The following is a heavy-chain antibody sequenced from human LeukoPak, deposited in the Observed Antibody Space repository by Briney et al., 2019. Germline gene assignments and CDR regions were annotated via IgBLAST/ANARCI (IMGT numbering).Heavy chain of an antibody. CDR2: IYYSGST. D-gene: IGHD3-10*01. J-gene: IGHJ5*02. CDR3: ARGKLVRGVIIWFDP. V-gene: IGHV4-39*07. CDR1: GGSISSSSYY. Sequence: SETLSLTCTVSGGSISSSSYYWGWIRQPPGKGLEWIGSIYYSGSTYYNPSLKSRVTISVDTSKNQFSLKLSSVTAADTAVYYCARGKLVRGVIIWFDPWGQGTLVTVSS.